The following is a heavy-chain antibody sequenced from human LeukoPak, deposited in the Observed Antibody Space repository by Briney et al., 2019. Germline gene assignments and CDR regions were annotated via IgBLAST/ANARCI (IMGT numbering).Heavy chain of an antibody. CDR3: GGKGSGNYLFSFDY. V-gene: IGHV3-30*04. CDR1: GFTFSSYA. CDR2: ISYDGSNK. D-gene: IGHD1-26*01. Sequence: VGSLRLSCAASGFTFSSYAMHWVRQAPGKGLEWVAVISYDGSNKYYADSVKGRFTISRDNSKNTLYLQINSLRAEDTAAYYCGGKGSGNYLFSFDYWGPGTLVTVSS. J-gene: IGHJ4*02.